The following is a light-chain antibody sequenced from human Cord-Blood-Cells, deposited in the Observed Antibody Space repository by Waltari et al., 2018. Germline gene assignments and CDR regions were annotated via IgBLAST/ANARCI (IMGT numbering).Light chain of an antibody. J-gene: IGLJ3*02. CDR3: CSYAGSYTL. CDR2: DVS. CDR1: SSDVGGYNN. V-gene: IGLV2-11*01. Sequence: QSALTQPRSVSGSPGQSVTLSCTGTSSDVGGYNNVSWYQQHPGKAPKLMIYDVSKRPSGVPDRFSGSKSGNTASLTISGLQAEDEADYYCCSYAGSYTLFGGGTKLTVL.